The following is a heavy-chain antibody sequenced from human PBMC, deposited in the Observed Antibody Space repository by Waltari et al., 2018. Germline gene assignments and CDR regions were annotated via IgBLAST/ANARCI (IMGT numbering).Heavy chain of an antibody. CDR2: IYHSGST. CDR1: GYSISTGYY. V-gene: IGHV4-38-2*01. J-gene: IGHJ5*02. CDR3: ARSFWSGYYRGNWFDP. D-gene: IGHD3-3*01. Sequence: QVQLQESVPGLVKPSETLTLTCSVSGYSISTGYYWGWIRQPPGKGLEWIGSIYHSGSTYYNPSLKSRVTISVDTSKNQCSLKLSSVNAADTAVYYCARSFWSGYYRGNWFDPWGQGTLVTVSS.